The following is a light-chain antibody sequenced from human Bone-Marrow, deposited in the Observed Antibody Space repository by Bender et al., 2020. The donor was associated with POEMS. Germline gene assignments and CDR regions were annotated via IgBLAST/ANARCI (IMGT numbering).Light chain of an antibody. Sequence: QSVLTQPPSASGTPGQRVTISCSGSSSNIGTNPVNWYQQLPGTAPKLLIYINNQRPSGVPDRFSGSKSGTSASLAISCLQAGDEADYYCAAWEDSLNGWVFGGGTKLTVL. CDR1: SSNIGTNP. V-gene: IGLV1-44*01. CDR2: INN. J-gene: IGLJ3*02. CDR3: AAWEDSLNGWV.